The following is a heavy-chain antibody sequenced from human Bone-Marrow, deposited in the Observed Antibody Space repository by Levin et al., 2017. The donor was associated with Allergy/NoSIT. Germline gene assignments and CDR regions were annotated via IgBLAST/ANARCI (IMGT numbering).Heavy chain of an antibody. CDR2: IYSGGST. CDR1: GFTVSSNY. V-gene: IGHV3-66*01. J-gene: IGHJ4*02. Sequence: HPGGSLRLSCAASGFTVSSNYMSWVRQAPGKGLEWVSVIYSGGSTYYADSVKGRFTMSRDNSKNTLYLQMNSLRAEDTAVYYCARGLPVRGSSPFDYWGQGTLVTVSS. CDR3: ARGLPVRGSSPFDY. D-gene: IGHD3-10*01.